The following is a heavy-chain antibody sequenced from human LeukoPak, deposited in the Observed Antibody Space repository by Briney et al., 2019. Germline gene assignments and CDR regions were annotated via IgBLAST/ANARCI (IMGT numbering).Heavy chain of an antibody. J-gene: IGHJ4*02. Sequence: GGSLRLSCAASGFTFSAYTMHWVRQAPGKGLEGVAVIWYDGSNKYYADSVEGRFTISRDNSKNTLYLQMDSLRAEDTAVYYCAKDREGGVVSAAFDYWGQGALVAVSS. CDR3: AKDREGGVVSAAFDY. CDR2: IWYDGSNK. D-gene: IGHD2-2*01. CDR1: GFTFSAYT. V-gene: IGHV3-33*06.